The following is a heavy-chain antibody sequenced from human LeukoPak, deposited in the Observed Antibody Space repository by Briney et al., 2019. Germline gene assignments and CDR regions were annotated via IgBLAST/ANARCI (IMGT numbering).Heavy chain of an antibody. Sequence: QPGGSLRLSCAASGFTVITSFMSWVRQAPGKGLEWTSVIYNDGTTYYADSVKGRFTISRDNPKNTLYLQMNTLRAEDTAVYYCTQTGGPWDWGQGTLVTVSS. CDR3: TQTGGPWD. V-gene: IGHV3-53*01. J-gene: IGHJ4*02. CDR2: IYNDGTT. CDR1: GFTVITSF. D-gene: IGHD7-27*01.